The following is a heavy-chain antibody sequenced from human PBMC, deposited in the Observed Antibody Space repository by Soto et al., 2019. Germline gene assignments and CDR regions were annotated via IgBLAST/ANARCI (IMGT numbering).Heavy chain of an antibody. CDR1: GASISSSTSY. CDR3: ARRKYYDSSGYYQPGDDAFDI. V-gene: IGHV4-39*01. Sequence: SETLSLTCTVSGASISSSTSYWGWIRQPPGKGLEWIANVYYSGSTYYNPSLRSRVTTSVDTSKNHFSLKLSSVTAADTAVYYCARRKYYDSSGYYQPGDDAFDIWGQGTMVT. D-gene: IGHD3-22*01. J-gene: IGHJ3*02. CDR2: VYYSGST.